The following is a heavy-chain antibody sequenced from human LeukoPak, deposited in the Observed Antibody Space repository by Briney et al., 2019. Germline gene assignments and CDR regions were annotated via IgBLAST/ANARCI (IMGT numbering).Heavy chain of an antibody. D-gene: IGHD1-1*01. Sequence: GGSLRLSCAASGFNFGPYAMNWVRQAPGKGLEWISHINSEMNLRDYADSVKGRFTISRDNAKHSVDPQMSSLRDEDTAVYYCVRDHNWAFDYWGQGILVTVSS. V-gene: IGHV3-48*02. CDR1: GFNFGPYA. CDR2: INSEMNLR. CDR3: VRDHNWAFDY. J-gene: IGHJ4*02.